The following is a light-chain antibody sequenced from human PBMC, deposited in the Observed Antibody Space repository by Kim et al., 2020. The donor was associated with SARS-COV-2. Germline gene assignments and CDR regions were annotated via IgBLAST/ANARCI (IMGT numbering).Light chain of an antibody. CDR3: QAWDSSTAWRV. J-gene: IGLJ2*01. CDR2: QDS. V-gene: IGLV3-1*01. Sequence: PGQTASITCSGDKLGDKYACWYQQKPGQSPVLVIYQDSKRPSGIPERFSGSNSGNTATLTISGTQAMDEADYYCQAWDSSTAWRVFGGGTQLTVL. CDR1: KLGDKY.